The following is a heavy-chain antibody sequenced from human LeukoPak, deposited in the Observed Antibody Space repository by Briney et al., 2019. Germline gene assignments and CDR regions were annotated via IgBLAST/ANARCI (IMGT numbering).Heavy chain of an antibody. CDR3: ARDPHLIAVAGIVRAFDI. V-gene: IGHV4-39*07. CDR2: IYYSGST. D-gene: IGHD6-19*01. CDR1: GGSISSSSYY. J-gene: IGHJ3*02. Sequence: PSETLSLTCTVSGGSISSSSYYWGWIRQPPGKGLEWIGSIYYSGSTYYNPSLKSRVTISVDTSKNQFSLKLSSVTAADTAVYYCARDPHLIAVAGIVRAFDIWGQGTMVTVSS.